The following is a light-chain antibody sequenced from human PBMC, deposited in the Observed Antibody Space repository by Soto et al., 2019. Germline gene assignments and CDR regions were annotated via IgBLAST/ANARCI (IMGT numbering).Light chain of an antibody. J-gene: IGKJ5*01. CDR2: DIS. Sequence: EIVLTQSPATLAVSPGETATLSCRAAQDVTTNFAWYQLRRGQPPRLLIYDISTRATGVPARFSGSGSGTEFTLTISGLQSEDFALYFCQQYNNWPFSFGPGTRLEIK. CDR1: QDVTTN. V-gene: IGKV3-15*01. CDR3: QQYNNWPFS.